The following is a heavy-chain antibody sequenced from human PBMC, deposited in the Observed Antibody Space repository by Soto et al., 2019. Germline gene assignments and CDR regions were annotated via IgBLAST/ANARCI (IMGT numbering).Heavy chain of an antibody. J-gene: IGHJ4*02. V-gene: IGHV3-48*02. CDR2: ISSSSGTM. Sequence: ESGGGLVQPGGSLRLSCAASGFTFSSYSMNWVRQAPGKGLEWVSYISSSSGTMYYADSVQGRFTISRDNAKNSLYLQMNSLRDEDTAVSYCARGPAHYDSSGFYLLHYFDYWGQGSLVTVSS. CDR1: GFTFSSYS. D-gene: IGHD3-22*01. CDR3: ARGPAHYDSSGFYLLHYFDY.